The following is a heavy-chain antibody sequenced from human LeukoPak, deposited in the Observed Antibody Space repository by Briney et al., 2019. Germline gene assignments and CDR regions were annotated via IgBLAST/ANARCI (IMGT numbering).Heavy chain of an antibody. CDR1: GYTFTGYY. V-gene: IGHV1-2*04. D-gene: IGHD6-19*01. J-gene: IGHJ4*02. Sequence: GASVKGSCKASGYTFTGYYMHWVRQAPGQGLEWMGWINPNSGGTNYAQKFQGWVTMTRDTSISTAYMELSRLRSDDTAVYYCARGPPETVAGCENFDYWGQGTLVTVSS. CDR3: ARGPPETVAGCENFDY. CDR2: INPNSGGT.